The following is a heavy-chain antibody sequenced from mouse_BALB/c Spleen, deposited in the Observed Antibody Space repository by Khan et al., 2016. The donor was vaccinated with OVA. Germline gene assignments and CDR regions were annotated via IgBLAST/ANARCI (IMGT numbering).Heavy chain of an antibody. CDR3: GSKSYGKGAY. J-gene: IGHJ3*01. Sequence: EVELVESGPGLVKPSQSLSLTCSVTGYSITSGYYWSWIRQFPGNRLEWMGYIRYDGSNNYNPSLKNRISITRDTSKKQFFLKLNSVTTEDTATYYGGSKSYGKGAYWGQGTLVTVS. CDR2: IRYDGSN. D-gene: IGHD2-1*01. CDR1: GYSITSGYY. V-gene: IGHV3-6*02.